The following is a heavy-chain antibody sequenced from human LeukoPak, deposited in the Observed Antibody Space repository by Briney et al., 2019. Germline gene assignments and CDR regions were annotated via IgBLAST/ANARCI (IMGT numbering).Heavy chain of an antibody. D-gene: IGHD3-22*01. CDR2: ISGSGGST. Sequence: GGSLRLSCAASGFTFSSYAMSWVRQAPGKGLEWVSTISGSGGSTYYADSVKGRFTISRDNSKNTLYLQMNSLRAEDTAVYYCAKDTYYDGSGFYPSFDYWGQGTLVTVSS. CDR1: GFTFSSYA. V-gene: IGHV3-23*01. J-gene: IGHJ4*02. CDR3: AKDTYYDGSGFYPSFDY.